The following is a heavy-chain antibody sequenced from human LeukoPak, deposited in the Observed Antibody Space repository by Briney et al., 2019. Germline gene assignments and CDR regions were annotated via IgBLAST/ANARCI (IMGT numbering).Heavy chain of an antibody. Sequence: GGSLRLSCAGSGFTFSNYAMTWVRQAPGKGLEWVSAISGSGGSTYYADSVKGRFTISRDNSKNTLYLQMNSLRAEDTAVYYCAKDPGAGGGSCHDYWGQGTLVTVSS. J-gene: IGHJ4*02. V-gene: IGHV3-23*01. CDR3: AKDPGAGGGSCHDY. CDR2: ISGSGGST. D-gene: IGHD2-15*01. CDR1: GFTFSNYA.